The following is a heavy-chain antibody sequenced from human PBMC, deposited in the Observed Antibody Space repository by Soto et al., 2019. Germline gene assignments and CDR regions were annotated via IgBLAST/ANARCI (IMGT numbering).Heavy chain of an antibody. CDR1: GVSFSSYY. D-gene: IGHD2-15*01. J-gene: IGHJ6*02. V-gene: IGHV4-59*01. CDR2: IYDSGST. CDR3: ARATVVHLYYYGMEG. Sequence: SETLSLTCTVSGVSFSSYYLSWIRQPPGKGLEWIGYIYDSGSTNYNPSLKRRVTISVDTSKSQFSLKLSCVTAADTAVYYCARATVVHLYYYGMEGWGQGSTVTVS.